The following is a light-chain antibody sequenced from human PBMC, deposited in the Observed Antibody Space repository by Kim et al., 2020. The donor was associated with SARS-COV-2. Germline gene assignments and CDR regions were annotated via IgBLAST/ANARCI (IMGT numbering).Light chain of an antibody. Sequence: EIVLTQSPGTLSLSPGERATLSCRASQSVSSSYLAWYQQKPGQAPRLLIYGASSRATGVPARFSGSGSGTDFTLTITRLEPEDFAVYYCQQYGNSPHTFGQGTKVDIK. CDR1: QSVSSSY. V-gene: IGKV3-20*01. CDR3: QQYGNSPHT. J-gene: IGKJ1*01. CDR2: GAS.